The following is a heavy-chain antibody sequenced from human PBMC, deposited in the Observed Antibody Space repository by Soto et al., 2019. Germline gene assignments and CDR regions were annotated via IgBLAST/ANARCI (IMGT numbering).Heavy chain of an antibody. D-gene: IGHD2-2*01. CDR3: ASDMSTT. V-gene: IGHV1-8*01. CDR2: MNPNSGHT. J-gene: IGHJ5*02. Sequence: QVQLVQSGAEVKKPGASVKVSCKASGYTFTSHDINWMRQTTGQGLEWMGWMNPNSGHTNYAQKSQLRDXMTRDTSISTAYMELTNLRSEDTAIYYCASDMSTTWGQGTLVTVSS. CDR1: GYTFTSHD.